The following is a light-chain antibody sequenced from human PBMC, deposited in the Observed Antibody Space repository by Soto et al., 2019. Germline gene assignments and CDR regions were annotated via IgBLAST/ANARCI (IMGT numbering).Light chain of an antibody. CDR1: QTISSW. V-gene: IGKV1-5*03. CDR2: KAS. Sequence: DIQMTQSPSTLSGSVGDRVTITCRASQTISSWLAWYQQKPGKAPKLLIYKASTLKSGVPSRFSGSGSWTEFTLTSSSLQPEDCATYYCQHYNSYSESFGQGTKVELK. CDR3: QHYNSYSES. J-gene: IGKJ1*01.